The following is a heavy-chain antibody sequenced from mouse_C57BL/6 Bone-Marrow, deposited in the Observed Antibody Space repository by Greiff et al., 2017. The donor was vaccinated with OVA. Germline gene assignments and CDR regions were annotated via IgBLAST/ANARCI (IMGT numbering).Heavy chain of an antibody. Sequence: VQLQQSGTVLSRPGASVKMSCKTSGYTFTSYWMHWVKQRPGQGLVWIWAIYPGNSDTSYHQKFKGKAKLTAVTSASTAYMELSSLTNEDSAVYYCTRESGTFYAMDYWGQGTSVTVSS. CDR3: TRESGTFYAMDY. J-gene: IGHJ4*01. CDR2: IYPGNSDT. V-gene: IGHV1-5*01. D-gene: IGHD3-1*01. CDR1: GYTFTSYW.